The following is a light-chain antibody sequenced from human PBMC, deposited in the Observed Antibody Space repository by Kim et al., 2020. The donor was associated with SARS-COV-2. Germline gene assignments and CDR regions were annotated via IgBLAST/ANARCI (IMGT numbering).Light chain of an antibody. J-gene: IGKJ2*01. V-gene: IGKV2-28*01. Sequence: DIVMTQSPLSLPVTPGEPASISCRSSQSLLHTTGDTHLDWYLQKPGQPPQLLIYSVSSRASGVPDRFSGSGSGTDFTLKISRVEADDAGIYYYMQSLQTKFTFGQGTKLEI. CDR1: QSLLHTTGDTH. CDR3: MQSLQTKFT. CDR2: SVS.